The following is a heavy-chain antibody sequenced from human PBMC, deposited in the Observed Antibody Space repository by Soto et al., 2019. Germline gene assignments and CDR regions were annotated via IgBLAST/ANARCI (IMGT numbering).Heavy chain of an antibody. CDR2: IYSGGST. V-gene: IGHV3-66*01. D-gene: IGHD3-10*01. CDR3: ARDGILRGVIKRSPWYFDL. J-gene: IGHJ2*01. Sequence: EVQLVESGGGLVQPGGSLRLSCAASGFTVSSNYMSWVRQAPGKGLEWVSVIYSGGSTYYADSVKGRFTISRDNSKNTLYLQMNSLRAEDTAVYYCARDGILRGVIKRSPWYFDLWGRGTLVTVSS. CDR1: GFTVSSNY.